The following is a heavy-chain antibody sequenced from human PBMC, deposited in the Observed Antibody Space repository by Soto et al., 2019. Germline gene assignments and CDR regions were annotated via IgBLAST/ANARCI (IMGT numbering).Heavy chain of an antibody. CDR3: AREGVSSSWYYFYGMDV. CDR1: GGSISRYY. D-gene: IGHD6-13*01. Sequence: QVQLQESGPGLVKPSETLSLTCTVSGGSISRYYWSWIRQPPGKGLECIGYISYSGSTNYNSSLKSRVTISVDTSKNQFSLKLSSVTAADTAVYYCAREGVSSSWYYFYGMDVWGQGTTVTVSS. CDR2: ISYSGST. V-gene: IGHV4-59*01. J-gene: IGHJ6*02.